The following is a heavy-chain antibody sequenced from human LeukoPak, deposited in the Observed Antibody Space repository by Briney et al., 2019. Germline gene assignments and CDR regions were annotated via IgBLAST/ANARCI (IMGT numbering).Heavy chain of an antibody. J-gene: IGHJ4*02. CDR1: GGSFSGYY. CDR2: INHSGST. Sequence: PSETLSLTCAVYGGSFSGYYWSWIRQPPGKGLEWIGEINHSGSTNYNPSLKSRVTISVDTSKNQFSLKLSSVTAADTAVYYCARKAAAVSDFDYWGQGTLVTVSS. CDR3: ARKAAAVSDFDY. D-gene: IGHD6-13*01. V-gene: IGHV4-34*01.